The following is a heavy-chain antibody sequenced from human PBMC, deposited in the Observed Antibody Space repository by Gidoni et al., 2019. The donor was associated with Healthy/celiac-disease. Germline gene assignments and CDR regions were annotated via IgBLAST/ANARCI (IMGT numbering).Heavy chain of an antibody. CDR1: GFTFSSYA. J-gene: IGHJ3*02. D-gene: IGHD3-22*01. CDR2: ISGSGGST. Sequence: EVQLLESGGGLVQPGGSLRLSCAASGFTFSSYAMSWVRQAPGKGLEWVSAISGSGGSTYYADSVKGRFTISRDNSKNTLYLQMNSLRAEDTAVYYCAKGPPARITMIVVVVGAFDIWGQGTMVTVSS. V-gene: IGHV3-23*01. CDR3: AKGPPARITMIVVVVGAFDI.